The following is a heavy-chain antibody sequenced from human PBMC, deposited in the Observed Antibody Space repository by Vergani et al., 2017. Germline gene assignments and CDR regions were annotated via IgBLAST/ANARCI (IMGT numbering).Heavy chain of an antibody. CDR3: VRRTDGCRGAVCYSAPVYMDV. CDR1: GYIFTDYY. CDR2: IDTKSGDT. J-gene: IGHJ6*03. D-gene: IGHD2-21*01. V-gene: IGHV1-2*02. Sequence: QVQLVQSGSEVKKPGASMTVSCKASGYIFTDYYIHWVRQAPGQGPEWMGWIDTKSGDTSYAQQFQGRVTVTRVPSLRSAYMALGRLTSDDSAVYYCVRRTDGCRGAVCYSAPVYMDVWGEGTTVTVSS.